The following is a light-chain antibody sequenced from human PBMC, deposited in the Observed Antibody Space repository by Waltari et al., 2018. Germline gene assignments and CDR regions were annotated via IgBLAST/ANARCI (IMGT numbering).Light chain of an antibody. CDR1: QSITSN. Sequence: VMTQFPATLSLSPGESATLFCRASQSITSNLAWYQQKPGQAPRLLMYGASIRAPGIPARVSGSGSGTEFTLTISSLQSEDFAVYYCHQYNNWPGTFGQGTKLGIK. CDR2: GAS. V-gene: IGKV3-15*01. CDR3: HQYNNWPGT. J-gene: IGKJ2*02.